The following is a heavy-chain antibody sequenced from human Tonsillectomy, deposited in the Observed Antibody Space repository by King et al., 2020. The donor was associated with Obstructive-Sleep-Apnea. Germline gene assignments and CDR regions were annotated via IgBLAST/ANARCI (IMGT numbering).Heavy chain of an antibody. CDR1: GYSISSDYY. CDR2: LYHSGST. Sequence: VQLQESGPGLVKPSETLFLTCTVSGYSISSDYYWGWIRQPPGKGLEWIGSLYHSGSTSYNPSLKSRVTMSVDTSKNQFSLKVRSVTAADTAGYYCARARRNTNYYGSGPFDPWGQGTLVTVSS. D-gene: IGHD3-10*01. J-gene: IGHJ5*02. V-gene: IGHV4-38-2*02. CDR3: ARARRNTNYYGSGPFDP.